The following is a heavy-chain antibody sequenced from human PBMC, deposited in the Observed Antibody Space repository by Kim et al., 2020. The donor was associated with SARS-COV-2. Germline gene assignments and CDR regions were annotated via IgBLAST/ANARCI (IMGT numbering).Heavy chain of an antibody. V-gene: IGHV4-34*01. D-gene: IGHD6-19*01. CDR2: INHSGST. J-gene: IGHJ4*02. Sequence: SETLSLTCAVYGGSFSGYYWSWIRQPPGKGLEWIGEINHSGSTNYNPSLKSRVTISVDTSKNQFSLKLSSVTAADTAVYYCARGSGIAVAGTWSFDYWGQGTLVTVSS. CDR3: ARGSGIAVAGTWSFDY. CDR1: GGSFSGYY.